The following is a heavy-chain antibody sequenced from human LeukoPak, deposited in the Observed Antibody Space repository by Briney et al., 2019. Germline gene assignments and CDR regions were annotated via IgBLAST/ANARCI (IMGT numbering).Heavy chain of an antibody. Sequence: GASVKVSCKVSGYTLTELSMNWVRQAPGKGLEWVSSIGSSSTYIYYTDSVKGRFTISRDNAKNSLYLQMNSLRAEDTAVYYCAASTKHTAMVDYWGQGTLVTVSS. CDR2: IGSSSTYI. CDR1: GYTLTELS. CDR3: AASTKHTAMVDY. D-gene: IGHD5-18*01. J-gene: IGHJ4*02. V-gene: IGHV3-21*01.